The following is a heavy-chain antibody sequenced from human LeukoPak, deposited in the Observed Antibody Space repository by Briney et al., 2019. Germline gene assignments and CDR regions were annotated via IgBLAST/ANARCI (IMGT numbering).Heavy chain of an antibody. CDR2: FDPEDGET. CDR3: ATVRGYDSPDAFDI. D-gene: IGHD5-12*01. V-gene: IGHV1-24*01. Sequence: ASVKVSCKVSGYTLTELSMHWVRQAPGKGLEWMGGFDPEDGETVSEQKFQGRVTMTEDTSTDTAYMELSSLRSEDTAVYYCATVRGYDSPDAFDIWGQGTMVTVSS. J-gene: IGHJ3*02. CDR1: GYTLTELS.